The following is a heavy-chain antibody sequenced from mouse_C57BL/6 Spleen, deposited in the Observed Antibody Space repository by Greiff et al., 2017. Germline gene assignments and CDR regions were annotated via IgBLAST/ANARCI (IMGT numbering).Heavy chain of an antibody. CDR3: ARGYRSSYAMDY. CDR1: GFTFSDYG. Sequence: EVHLVESGGGLVKPGGSLKLSCAASGFTFSDYGMHWVRQAPEKGLEWVAYISSGSSTIYYADKVKGRFTISRDNAKNTLFLQMSSLRSEDTAMYYCARGYRSSYAMDYWGQGTSVTVSA. CDR2: ISSGSSTI. J-gene: IGHJ4*01. D-gene: IGHD2-14*01. V-gene: IGHV5-17*01.